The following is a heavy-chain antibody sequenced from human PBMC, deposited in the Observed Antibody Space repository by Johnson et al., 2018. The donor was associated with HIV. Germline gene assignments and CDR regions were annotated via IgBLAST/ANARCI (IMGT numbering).Heavy chain of an antibody. D-gene: IGHD1-1*01. V-gene: IGHV3-33*01. CDR1: GFTFSSYG. CDR2: IWYDGSNK. Sequence: QVQLLESGGGVVQPGRSLRLSCAASGFTFSSYGMHWVRQAPGKGLEWVAVIWYDGSNKYYADSVKGRFTISRDNSKNTLYLQMNSLRAEDTAVYYCARGTGTDDAFDIWGQGTMVTVSS. J-gene: IGHJ3*02. CDR3: ARGTGTDDAFDI.